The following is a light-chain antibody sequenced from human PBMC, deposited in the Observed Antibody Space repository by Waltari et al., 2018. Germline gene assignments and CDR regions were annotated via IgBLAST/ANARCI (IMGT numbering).Light chain of an antibody. CDR2: SAS. J-gene: IGKJ1*01. CDR1: QRVGRS. CDR3: QHYVRLPVT. V-gene: IGKV3-20*01. Sequence: EIVLTQSPGTLSLSPGERATLSCWASQRVGRSLAWYQQKRGQAPRLLIYSASTRATGIPDRFSGSGSGTDFSLTISRLEPEDFAVYYCQHYVRLPVTFGQGTKVEIK.